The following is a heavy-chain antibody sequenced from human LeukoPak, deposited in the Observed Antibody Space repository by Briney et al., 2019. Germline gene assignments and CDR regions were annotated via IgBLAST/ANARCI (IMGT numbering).Heavy chain of an antibody. D-gene: IGHD4-17*01. J-gene: IGHJ4*02. Sequence: GGSLRLSCAASGFTFSSYGMHWVRQAPGKGLEWVAVISYDGSNKYYADSVKGRFTISRDNSKNTLYLQMNSLRAEDTAVYYCAKDGHRGDYGDYGGDYWGQGTLVTVSS. CDR1: GFTFSSYG. CDR2: ISYDGSNK. CDR3: AKDGHRGDYGDYGGDY. V-gene: IGHV3-30*18.